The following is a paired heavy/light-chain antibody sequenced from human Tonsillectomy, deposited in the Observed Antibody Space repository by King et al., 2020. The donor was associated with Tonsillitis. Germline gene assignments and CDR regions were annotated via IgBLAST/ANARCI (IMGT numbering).Heavy chain of an antibody. CDR3: ARRHSSRNAFDI. CDR1: GFTVSSNY. D-gene: IGHD6-13*01. V-gene: IGHV3-53*01. Sequence: EVQLVESGGGLIQPGGSLRLSCAASGFTVSSNYMNWVRQAPGKGLEWVSIIYRDGTTYYADSVKGRFTISRDNSQNTVFLQMNSLRAEDTAVYYCARRHSSRNAFDIWGRGTMVTVSS. CDR2: IYRDGTT. J-gene: IGHJ3*02.
Light chain of an antibody. CDR1: QTINTY. Sequence: DIQMTQSPSSLSASVGDSVTITCRASQTINTYLNWYQQKPGKAPILLIYAASSLQSGVPSRFSGSGSGTSFTLTIRSLQPEDFATYYCLESYSIPYTFGQGTRLEIK. CDR2: AAS. V-gene: IGKV1-39*01. J-gene: IGKJ2*01. CDR3: LESYSIPYT.